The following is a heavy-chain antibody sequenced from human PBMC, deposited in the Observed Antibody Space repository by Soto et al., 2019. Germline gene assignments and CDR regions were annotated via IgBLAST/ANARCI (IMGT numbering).Heavy chain of an antibody. J-gene: IGHJ1*01. CDR2: ISSSGAST. Sequence: PGGSLRLSCAASGFTFSNYAMSWVRQAPGKELEWVSTISSSGASTDYADSVKGRFTISRDSSQNTLNLQMNSLRAEDTAIYYCAKNHHPMPHAYWGPGTLVTVSS. CDR3: AKNHHPMPHAY. D-gene: IGHD2-2*01. V-gene: IGHV3-23*01. CDR1: GFTFSNYA.